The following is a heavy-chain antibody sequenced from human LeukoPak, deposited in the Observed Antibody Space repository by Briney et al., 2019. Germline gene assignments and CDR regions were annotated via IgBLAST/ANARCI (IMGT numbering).Heavy chain of an antibody. V-gene: IGHV1-18*01. CDR3: ARVHYGDYEVDY. CDR1: GYTFTSYG. J-gene: IGHJ4*02. D-gene: IGHD4-17*01. Sequence: ASLKVSCKASGYTFTSYGISWVRQAPGQGLEWMGWISAHNGNTNYAQTLQGRVTMTTDTSTSTAYMELRSLRSDDTAVYYCARVHYGDYEVDYWGQGTLVTVSS. CDR2: ISAHNGNT.